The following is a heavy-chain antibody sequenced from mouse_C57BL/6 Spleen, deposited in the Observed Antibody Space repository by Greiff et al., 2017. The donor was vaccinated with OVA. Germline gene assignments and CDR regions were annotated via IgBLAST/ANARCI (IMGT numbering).Heavy chain of an antibody. CDR2: IHPNSGST. Sequence: VQLQQPGAELVKPGASVKLSCKASGYTFTSYWMHWVKQRPGHGLEWIGMIHPNSGSTTYNEKFKSKAKLTVDKSSITAYMQLSSLTSEDSAVYYWARENYYGSSGGYYFDDWGQGTTLTVSS. V-gene: IGHV1-64*01. D-gene: IGHD1-1*01. J-gene: IGHJ2*01. CDR3: ARENYYGSSGGYYFDD. CDR1: GYTFTSYW.